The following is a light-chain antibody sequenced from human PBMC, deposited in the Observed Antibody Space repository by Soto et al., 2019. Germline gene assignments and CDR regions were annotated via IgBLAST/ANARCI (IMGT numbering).Light chain of an antibody. CDR2: INSDGSH. V-gene: IGLV4-69*01. CDR1: SGHTNYA. Sequence: QSVLTQSPSASASLGASVKLTCTLSSGHTNYAIAWPQQRPEKGPRYLMKINSDGSHFKGDGIPDRFSGSSSGAERYLTISSLQSEDEADYYCQTWGTYTLSMFGGGTKLTVL. CDR3: QTWGTYTLSM. J-gene: IGLJ3*02.